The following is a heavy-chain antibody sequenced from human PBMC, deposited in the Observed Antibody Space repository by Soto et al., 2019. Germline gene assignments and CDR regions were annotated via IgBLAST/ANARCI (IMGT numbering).Heavy chain of an antibody. Sequence: GGSLRLSCAASGFTFSSYAMHWVRQAPGKGLEWVAVISYDGSNKYYADSVKGRFTISRDNSKNTLYLQMNSLRAEDTAVYYCARGDSSGWSHYYYYYYGMDVWGQGTTVTVSS. J-gene: IGHJ6*02. CDR1: GFTFSSYA. CDR3: ARGDSSGWSHYYYYYYGMDV. V-gene: IGHV3-30-3*01. D-gene: IGHD6-19*01. CDR2: ISYDGSNK.